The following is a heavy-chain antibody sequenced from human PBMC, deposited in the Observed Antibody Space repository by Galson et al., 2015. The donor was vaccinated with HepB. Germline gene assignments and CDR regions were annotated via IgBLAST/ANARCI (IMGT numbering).Heavy chain of an antibody. CDR1: GFTVNSGSNY. Sequence: SLRLSCAASGFTVNSGSNYMSWVRQAPGKGLEWVSIIYSGGSTYYADSVKGRFTISRDNSKNTLFLQMNNLRAEDTAVYYCARDKYYYGFDWGQGTLVTVSS. D-gene: IGHD3-10*01. CDR3: ARDKYYYGFD. V-gene: IGHV3-66*01. CDR2: IYSGGST. J-gene: IGHJ4*02.